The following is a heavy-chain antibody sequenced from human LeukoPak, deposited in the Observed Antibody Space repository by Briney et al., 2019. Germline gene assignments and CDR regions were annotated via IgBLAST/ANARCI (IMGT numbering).Heavy chain of an antibody. J-gene: IGHJ5*02. CDR1: GGSISNYY. D-gene: IGHD6-13*01. CDR3: ARDPIKDSSSWCGEGNYDWFDP. V-gene: IGHV4-4*07. CDR2: NYSSGST. Sequence: ETLSLTCTVSGGSISNYYWSWIRQPAGKGLEWLGRNYSSGSTNNNPSLKSRVTMSVDTSKNQFSLKLRPVTAADTAVYYCARDPIKDSSSWCGEGNYDWFDPWGQGTLVTVSS.